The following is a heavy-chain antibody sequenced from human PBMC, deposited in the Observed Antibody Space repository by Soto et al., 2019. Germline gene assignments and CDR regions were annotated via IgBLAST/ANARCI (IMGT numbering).Heavy chain of an antibody. D-gene: IGHD3-10*01. V-gene: IGHV4-59*08. CDR3: ARAPRGNYGYPSYFDY. J-gene: IGHJ4*02. CDR2: IFYSGST. Sequence: SETLSLTCTVSGGSISSYYWSWIRQPPGKGLEWIGYIFYSGSTNYNPSLKSRVTISVDTSKNQFSLKLSSVTAADTAVYYCARAPRGNYGYPSYFDYWGQGTLVTVSS. CDR1: GGSISSYY.